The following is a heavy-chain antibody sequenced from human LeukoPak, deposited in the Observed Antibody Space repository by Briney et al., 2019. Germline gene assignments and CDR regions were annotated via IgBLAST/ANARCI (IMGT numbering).Heavy chain of an antibody. CDR3: ARRPYGNFFDY. CDR1: GGSISSGNNY. V-gene: IGHV4-39*01. CDR2: IYYSGIT. D-gene: IGHD1-7*01. J-gene: IGHJ4*02. Sequence: PSETLSLTCAVSGGSISSGNNYWDWVRQPPGEDLEWIGNIYYSGITNYNPSLKSRVAVSADTSKNQFSLKLSSVTAADTAVYYCARRPYGNFFDYWGQGILVTVSS.